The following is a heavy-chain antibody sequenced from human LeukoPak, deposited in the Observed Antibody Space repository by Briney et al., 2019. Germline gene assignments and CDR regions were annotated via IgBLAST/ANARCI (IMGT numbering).Heavy chain of an antibody. CDR1: GGSISSYY. CDR3: ARAVLLWFGESTPNWFDP. Sequence: SETLSLTCTVSGGSISSYYWSWLRQPPGKGLEWIGRIHISGSTYYNPSLKSRVTIPVDTSKNQFSLKLSSVTAADTAVYYCARAVLLWFGESTPNWFDPWGQGTLVTVSS. CDR2: IHISGST. V-gene: IGHV4-4*08. D-gene: IGHD3-10*01. J-gene: IGHJ5*02.